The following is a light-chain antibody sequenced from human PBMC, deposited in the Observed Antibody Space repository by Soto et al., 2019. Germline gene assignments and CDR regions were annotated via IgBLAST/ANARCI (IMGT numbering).Light chain of an antibody. CDR3: QQYNSYLLT. J-gene: IGKJ4*01. Sequence: DIQLTQSPSFLSASVGDRVTITCRASQGISSYLAWYQQKPGKAPKLLIYAASTLQSGVPSRFSGSGSGTEFTLTISSLHPDDFATYYCQQYNSYLLTFGGGTKVEIK. V-gene: IGKV1-9*01. CDR1: QGISSY. CDR2: AAS.